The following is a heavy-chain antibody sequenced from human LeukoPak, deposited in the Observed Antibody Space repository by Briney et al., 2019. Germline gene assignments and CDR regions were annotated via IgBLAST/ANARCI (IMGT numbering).Heavy chain of an antibody. CDR2: IYYSGST. V-gene: IGHV4-39*07. Sequence: SETLSLTCTVSGGSISSSSYYWGWIRQPPGKGLGWIGSIYYSGSTYYNPSLKSRVTISVDTSKNQFSLKLSSVTAADTAVYYCARDGDGYNPFYWGQGTLVTVSS. J-gene: IGHJ4*02. CDR1: GGSISSSSYY. D-gene: IGHD5-24*01. CDR3: ARDGDGYNPFY.